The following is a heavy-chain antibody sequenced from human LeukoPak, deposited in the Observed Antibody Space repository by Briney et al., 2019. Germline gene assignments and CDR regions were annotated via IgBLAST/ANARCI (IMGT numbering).Heavy chain of an antibody. Sequence: PSETLSLTCTVSGGSISSYYRSWIRQPPGKGLEWIGYIYYSGSTNYNPSLKSRVTISVDTSKNQFSLKLSSVTAADTAVYYCARGSWSRFDYWGQGTLVTVSS. CDR1: GGSISSYY. J-gene: IGHJ4*02. CDR2: IYYSGST. CDR3: ARGSWSRFDY. D-gene: IGHD6-13*01. V-gene: IGHV4-59*01.